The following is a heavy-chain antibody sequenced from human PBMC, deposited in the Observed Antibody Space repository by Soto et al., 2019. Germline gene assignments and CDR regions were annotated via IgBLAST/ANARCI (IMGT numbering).Heavy chain of an antibody. Sequence: PGGSLRLSCGASRLTFSSYGMHWVRQAPGKGLEWVALISYDESNKYYADSVKGRFTISRDNSKNTLYLQMNSLRAEDTAVYYCAKDLLVDTDMVISRDYYYGMDVWGQGTTVTVSS. J-gene: IGHJ6*02. CDR3: AKDLLVDTDMVISRDYYYGMDV. CDR1: RLTFSSYG. CDR2: ISYDESNK. V-gene: IGHV3-30*18. D-gene: IGHD5-18*01.